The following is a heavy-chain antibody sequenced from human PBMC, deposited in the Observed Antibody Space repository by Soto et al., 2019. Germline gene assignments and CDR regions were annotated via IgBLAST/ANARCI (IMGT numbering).Heavy chain of an antibody. CDR1: GYTFTNYW. V-gene: IGHV5-51*03. D-gene: IGHD3-16*01. Sequence: EVHLVQSGAEMKKPGESLKISCEGSGYTFTNYWIGWVRQMPGKGLEWMGIIYPGDSDTRYSPSFQGQVTFSADKSTTSADLQWSSLKASDTAIYFCARRARGNWAFDYWGQGTLVTVSS. J-gene: IGHJ4*02. CDR2: IYPGDSDT. CDR3: ARRARGNWAFDY.